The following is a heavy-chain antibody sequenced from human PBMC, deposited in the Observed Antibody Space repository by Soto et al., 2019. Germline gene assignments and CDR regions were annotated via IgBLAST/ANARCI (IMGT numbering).Heavy chain of an antibody. CDR1: GFTFSNYA. CDR2: ISGSGGST. J-gene: IGHJ4*02. D-gene: IGHD6-6*01. V-gene: IGHV3-23*01. Sequence: SLRLSCSASGFTFSNYAMSWVREAPGQGLEWVSAISGSGGSTFYADSVKGRLTISRDNSKKTLYLQMNSLRAEETAVYYCAKFCAPSIYDISSGPEYWGQGTLVTVS. CDR3: AKFCAPSIYDISSGPEY.